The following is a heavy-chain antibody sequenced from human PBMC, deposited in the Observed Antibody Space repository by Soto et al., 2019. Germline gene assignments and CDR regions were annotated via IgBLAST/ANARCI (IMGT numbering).Heavy chain of an antibody. CDR3: ARDYYDSSGYYAPRYYYGMDV. CDR1: GGTFSSYA. Sequence: QVQLVQSGAEVKKPGSSVKVSCTASGGTFSSYAISWVRQAPGQGLEWMGGIIPIFGTANYAQKFQGRVTITADESTSTAYMELSSLRSEDTAVYYCARDYYDSSGYYAPRYYYGMDVWGQGTTVTVSS. V-gene: IGHV1-69*01. CDR2: IIPIFGTA. D-gene: IGHD3-22*01. J-gene: IGHJ6*02.